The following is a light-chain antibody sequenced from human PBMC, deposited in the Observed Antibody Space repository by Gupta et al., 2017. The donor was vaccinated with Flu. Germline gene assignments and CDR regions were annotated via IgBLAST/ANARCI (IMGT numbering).Light chain of an antibody. V-gene: IGLV2-8*01. Sequence: QSALTQPPSASGSPGQSVTISCTGTSSDVGGYNYVSWYQQYPGKAPKLMIYGVTKRPPGVPDRFSGSKSGNTASLTISGLQAEDEADYYCSSYGGRSSFVVFGGGTKLTVL. CDR1: SSDVGGYNY. CDR3: SSYGGRSSFVV. CDR2: GVT. J-gene: IGLJ2*01.